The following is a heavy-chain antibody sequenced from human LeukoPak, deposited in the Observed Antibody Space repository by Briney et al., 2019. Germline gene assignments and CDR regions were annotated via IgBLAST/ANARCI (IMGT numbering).Heavy chain of an antibody. J-gene: IGHJ3*02. CDR1: GFTFSSYA. CDR3: ARVGRRFPDAFDI. D-gene: IGHD3-3*01. Sequence: GGSLRLSCAASGFTFSSYAMSWVRQAPGKGLEWVSAISGSGGSTYYADSVKGRFTISRDNSKNTLYLQMNSLRAEDTAVYYCARVGRRFPDAFDIWGQGTMVTVSS. CDR2: ISGSGGST. V-gene: IGHV3-23*01.